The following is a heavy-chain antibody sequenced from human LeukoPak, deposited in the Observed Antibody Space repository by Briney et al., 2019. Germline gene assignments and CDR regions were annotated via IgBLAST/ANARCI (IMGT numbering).Heavy chain of an antibody. CDR3: ARSSRTWIQWLVLDY. CDR2: IYTSGST. CDR1: GGSISSYY. D-gene: IGHD6-19*01. J-gene: IGHJ4*02. V-gene: IGHV4-4*07. Sequence: SETLSLTCTVSGGSISSYYWSWIRQPAGKGLEWIGRIYTSGSTNYNPSLKSRVTMSVDTSKNQFSLKLSSVTAADTAVYYCARSSRTWIQWLVLDYWGQGTLVTVSS.